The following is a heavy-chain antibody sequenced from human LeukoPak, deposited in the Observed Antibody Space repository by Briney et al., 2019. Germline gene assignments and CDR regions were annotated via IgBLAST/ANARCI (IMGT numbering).Heavy chain of an antibody. D-gene: IGHD3-10*01. V-gene: IGHV3-30*02. Sequence: GGSLRLSCTTSGFTFSSYGMHWVRQAPGKGLEWVAFMRYDGNNKYYADSVKGRFTISRDNSKNTLYLQMNSLRAEDTAVYYCAKDRDMVRGVIILFDYWGQGTLVTVSS. CDR1: GFTFSSYG. J-gene: IGHJ4*02. CDR2: MRYDGNNK. CDR3: AKDRDMVRGVIILFDY.